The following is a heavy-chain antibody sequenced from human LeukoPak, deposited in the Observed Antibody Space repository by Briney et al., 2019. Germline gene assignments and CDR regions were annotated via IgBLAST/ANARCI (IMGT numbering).Heavy chain of an antibody. CDR3: AKSIAARPRNFDY. D-gene: IGHD6-6*01. V-gene: IGHV3-7*03. J-gene: IGHJ4*02. Sequence: AGGSLRLSCAASGFTFSSYWMSWVRQAPGKGLEWVANIKQDGSEKYYVDSVKGRFTISRDNAKNSLYLQMNSLRAEDTAVYYCAKSIAARPRNFDYWGQGTLVTVSS. CDR2: IKQDGSEK. CDR1: GFTFSSYW.